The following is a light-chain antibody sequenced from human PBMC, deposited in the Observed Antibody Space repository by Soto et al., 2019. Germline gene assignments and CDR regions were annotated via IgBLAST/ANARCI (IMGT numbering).Light chain of an antibody. CDR1: QSISSN. J-gene: IGKJ2*03. Sequence: EIVLTQSPATLSLSPGERATLSCRASQSISSNLAWYQLKPGQAPRLLLYGASTRATGIPARFSGSGSGTNFTLTISSLQPDDFATYYCQYDSSFGQGTKVDIK. V-gene: IGKV3-15*01. CDR3: QYDSS. CDR2: GAS.